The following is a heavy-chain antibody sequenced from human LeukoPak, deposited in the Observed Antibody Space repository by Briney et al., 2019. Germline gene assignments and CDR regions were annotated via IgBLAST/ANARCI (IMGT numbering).Heavy chain of an antibody. Sequence: PSETLSLTCTVSGGSISSGGYYWSWIRQHPGKGLEWIGYIYYSGSTYYNPSLKSRVTISVDTSKNQFSLKLSSVTAADTAAYYCARDRGLPGWDLPRYYFEQWGQGSLVTVSS. V-gene: IGHV4-31*03. J-gene: IGHJ4*02. CDR2: IYYSGST. D-gene: IGHD1-26*01. CDR3: ARDRGLPGWDLPRYYFEQ. CDR1: GGSISSGGYY.